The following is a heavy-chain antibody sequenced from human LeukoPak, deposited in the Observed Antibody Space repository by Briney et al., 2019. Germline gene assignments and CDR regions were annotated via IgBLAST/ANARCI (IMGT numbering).Heavy chain of an antibody. CDR1: GYTFTNYY. CDR2: IEPSGGST. J-gene: IGHJ3*01. CDR3: ARGYCTGGGCSVLDAFDF. Sequence: ASVKVSCKASGYTFTNYYMHWVRQAPGQGLEWMGIIEPSGGSTSYPQKLQGRVTMTSDTSTSTVYMELSSLRSEDTAVYYCARGYCTGGGCSVLDAFDFWGQGTMVNVSS. D-gene: IGHD2-8*02. V-gene: IGHV1-46*04.